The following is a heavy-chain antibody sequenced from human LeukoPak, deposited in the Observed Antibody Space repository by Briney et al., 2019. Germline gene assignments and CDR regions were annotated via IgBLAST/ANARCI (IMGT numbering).Heavy chain of an antibody. CDR3: ASGSYYYFDY. CDR1: GGSISGYY. CDR2: IYYSGST. J-gene: IGHJ4*02. D-gene: IGHD1-26*01. Sequence: PSETLSLTCTVSGGSISGYYWSWIRQPPGKGLEWIGYIYYSGSTNYNPSLKSRVSISADTSKNQFTLKVSSVTAADTAVYYCASGSYYYFDYWGQGTLVTVSS. V-gene: IGHV4-59*01.